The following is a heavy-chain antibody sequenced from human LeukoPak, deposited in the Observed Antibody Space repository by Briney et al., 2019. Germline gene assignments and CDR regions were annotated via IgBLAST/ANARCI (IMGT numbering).Heavy chain of an antibody. Sequence: PGGSLRLSCVASGFTFNTYAMTWVRQAPGKGLEWVSVIYHGDTKYYADSVKGRFTVSRNNFKNTVHLQMNSLRTDNTAMYYCARAAAGDPFDYWGQGTLVTVSS. V-gene: IGHV3-53*04. J-gene: IGHJ4*02. CDR2: IYHGDTK. D-gene: IGHD6-13*01. CDR1: GFTFNTYA. CDR3: ARAAAGDPFDY.